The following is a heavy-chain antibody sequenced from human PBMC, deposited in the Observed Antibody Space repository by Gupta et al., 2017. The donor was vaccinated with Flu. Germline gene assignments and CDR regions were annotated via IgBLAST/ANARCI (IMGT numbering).Heavy chain of an antibody. Sequence: EVLLLDSGGGLVQPGGSLRLAYAALGLTYRVFAMNWVRQAPGKGLEWVSSISGSGGSTYYADSVKGRFTISRDNSKNTLYLQMNSLRVEDTAVYYCAKVGRDNGDYSYFDFWGQGTLVTVSS. D-gene: IGHD4-17*01. CDR2: ISGSGGST. V-gene: IGHV3-23*01. CDR3: AKVGRDNGDYSYFDF. J-gene: IGHJ4*02. CDR1: GLTYRVFA.